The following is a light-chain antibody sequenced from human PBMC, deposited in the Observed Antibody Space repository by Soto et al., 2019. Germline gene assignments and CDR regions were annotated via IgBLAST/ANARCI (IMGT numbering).Light chain of an antibody. CDR3: AAWDASMNGYV. J-gene: IGLJ1*01. CDR2: NNN. V-gene: IGLV1-44*01. CDR1: SSNIGTNA. Sequence: QSVLTQPPSASGTPGQRVTISCSGGSSNIGTNAVNWYQQLPGTAPKLLFYNNNQRPSGVPDRFSGSKSGTSASLAISGLQSEDEADYYCAAWDASMNGYVFGAGTKLTVL.